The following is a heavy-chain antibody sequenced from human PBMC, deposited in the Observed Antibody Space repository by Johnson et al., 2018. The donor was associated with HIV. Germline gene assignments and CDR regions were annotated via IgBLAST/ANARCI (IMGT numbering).Heavy chain of an antibody. CDR3: ARGRGALDI. D-gene: IGHD3-16*01. J-gene: IGHJ3*02. CDR1: GFTVSSNY. Sequence: VLLVESGGGLVQPGGSLRLSCAASGFTVSSNYMSWVRQAPGKGLEWVSGISWNSGSIGYADSVKGRFAISRDNANNSLYLQMNSLRAEDTAVYYCARGRGALDIWGQGTKVTVSS. CDR2: ISWNSGSI. V-gene: IGHV3-48*04.